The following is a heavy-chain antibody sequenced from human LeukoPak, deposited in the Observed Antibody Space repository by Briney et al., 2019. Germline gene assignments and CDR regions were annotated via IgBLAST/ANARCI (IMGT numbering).Heavy chain of an antibody. CDR1: GGSISSGSYY. D-gene: IGHD6-13*01. J-gene: IGHJ4*02. CDR2: IYTSGST. CDR3: ARGDSSSWYTGLNYFDY. Sequence: TLSLTCTVSGGSISSGSYYWSWIRQPAGKGLEWIGRIYTSGSTNYNPSLKSRVTISVDTSKNQFSLKLSSVTAADTAVYYCARGDSSSWYTGLNYFDYWGQGTLVTVSS. V-gene: IGHV4-61*02.